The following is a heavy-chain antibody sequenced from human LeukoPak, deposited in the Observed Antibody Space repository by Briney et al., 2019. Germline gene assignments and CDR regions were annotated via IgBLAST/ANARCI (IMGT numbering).Heavy chain of an antibody. J-gene: IGHJ3*02. Sequence: GGSLRLSCAASGFTFSTYAMNWVRQAPGKGLGWVSAISGSGGSTYYADSVKGRFTISRDNSKNTLYLQMNSLRAEDTAVYYCARDAYYYDSGAFDIWGQGTMVTVSS. CDR3: ARDAYYYDSGAFDI. V-gene: IGHV3-23*01. D-gene: IGHD3-10*01. CDR1: GFTFSTYA. CDR2: ISGSGGST.